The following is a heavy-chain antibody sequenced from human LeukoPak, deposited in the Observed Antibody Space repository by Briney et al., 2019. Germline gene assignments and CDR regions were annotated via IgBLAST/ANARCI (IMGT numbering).Heavy chain of an antibody. CDR3: ARLFSFDWLPHGAFDI. D-gene: IGHD3-9*01. CDR1: GGSIRRENYF. V-gene: IGHV4-39*01. Sequence: SETLSLTCTFSGGSIRRENYFWGWIRQSPGKGLEWIGNVYYTGTTYYNPSLKSRVIISVDTSMNQFSLKLSSVTAADTSVYYCARLFSFDWLPHGAFDIWGQGTVVTVSS. J-gene: IGHJ3*02. CDR2: VYYTGTT.